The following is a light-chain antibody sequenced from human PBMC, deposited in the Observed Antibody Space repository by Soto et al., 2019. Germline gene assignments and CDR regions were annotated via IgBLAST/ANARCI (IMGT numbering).Light chain of an antibody. V-gene: IGKV3-20*01. Sequence: EMVLTQSPATLSLSPGERATLSCRASQSVSSYLAWYQQKPGQAPRLLIYDASNRATGIPARFSGSGSGTDFTLTISRLEPGDFAVYYCQQYGSSPTFGQGTKVDIK. CDR3: QQYGSSPT. J-gene: IGKJ1*01. CDR1: QSVSSY. CDR2: DAS.